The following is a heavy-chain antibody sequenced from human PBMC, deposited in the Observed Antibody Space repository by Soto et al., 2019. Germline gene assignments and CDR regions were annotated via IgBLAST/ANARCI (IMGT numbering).Heavy chain of an antibody. Sequence: SETLSLTCTVSGGSISSSSYYWGWIRQPPGKGLEWIGSIYYSGSTYYNPSLKSRVTISVDTSKNQFSLKMSSVTAADTAVYYCARVERGTATTVVDAFDIWGPGTMVTVSS. CDR2: IYYSGST. CDR3: ARVERGTATTVVDAFDI. D-gene: IGHD1-1*01. V-gene: IGHV4-39*01. J-gene: IGHJ3*02. CDR1: GGSISSSSYY.